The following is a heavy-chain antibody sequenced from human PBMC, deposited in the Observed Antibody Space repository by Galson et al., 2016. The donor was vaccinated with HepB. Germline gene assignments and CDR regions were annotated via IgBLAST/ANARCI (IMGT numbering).Heavy chain of an antibody. V-gene: IGHV3-7*03. CDR3: ARDQS. Sequence: SLRLSCAASGFTFRDYRLSWVRQAPGTGLEWVAGIKQDGSEGNYVASLTVRFPLSRDHAPNSLYLHMNSLRDAATAVYSCARDQSWGQGALVTVSS. CDR2: IKQDGSEG. J-gene: IGHJ4*02. CDR1: GFTFRDYR.